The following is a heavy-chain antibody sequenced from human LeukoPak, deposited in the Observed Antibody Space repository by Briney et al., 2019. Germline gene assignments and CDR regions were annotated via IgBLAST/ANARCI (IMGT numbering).Heavy chain of an antibody. J-gene: IGHJ4*02. D-gene: IGHD4-17*01. V-gene: IGHV3-66*01. CDR1: GLTVTSNH. Sequence: GGSLRLSCAASGLTVTSNHMTWVRQAPGKGLEWVSVTYSGGTTYYADSVKGRFTSSKDNSKNTHYLQMNSLRVEDTAVYYCARESPTTVTYFDYWGQGTLVTVSS. CDR3: ARESPTTVTYFDY. CDR2: TYSGGTT.